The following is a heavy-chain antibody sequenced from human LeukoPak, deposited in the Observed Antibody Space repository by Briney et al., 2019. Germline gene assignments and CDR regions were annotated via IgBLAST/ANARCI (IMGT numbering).Heavy chain of an antibody. CDR3: ARELSYYYDSSGYEPLDY. CDR2: IWYDGSNK. CDR1: GFTFSSYG. D-gene: IGHD3-22*01. Sequence: GGSLRLSCAASGFTFSSYGMHWVRQAPGKGLEWVAVIWYDGSNKYYADSVKGRFTISRDNSKNTLYLQMNSLGAEDTTVYYCARELSYYYDSSGYEPLDYWGQGTLVTVSS. J-gene: IGHJ4*02. V-gene: IGHV3-33*01.